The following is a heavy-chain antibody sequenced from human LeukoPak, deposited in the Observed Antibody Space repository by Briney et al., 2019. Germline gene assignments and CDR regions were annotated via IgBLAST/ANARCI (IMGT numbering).Heavy chain of an antibody. CDR2: IKQDGSEK. CDR3: ARDFVGYCSGGSCYSDY. CDR1: GFTFSSYA. D-gene: IGHD2-15*01. J-gene: IGHJ4*02. Sequence: GESLRLSCAASGFTFSSYAMSWVRQAPGKGLEWVANIKQDGSEKYYVDSVKGRFTISRDNAKNSLYLQMNSLRAEDTAVYYCARDFVGYCSGGSCYSDYWGQGTLVTVSS. V-gene: IGHV3-7*01.